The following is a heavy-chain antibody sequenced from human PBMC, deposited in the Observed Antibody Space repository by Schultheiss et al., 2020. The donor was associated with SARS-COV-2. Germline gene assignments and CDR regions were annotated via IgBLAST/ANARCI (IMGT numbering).Heavy chain of an antibody. CDR1: GGTFSSYA. D-gene: IGHD3-10*01. CDR3: ARGGRFGGP. J-gene: IGHJ5*02. CDR2: MNPNSGNT. Sequence: ASVKVSCKASGGTFSSYAISWVRQAPGQGLEWMGWMNPNSGNTGYAQKFQGRVTMTRNTSISTAYMELSSLRSEDTAVYYCARGGRFGGPWGQGTLVTVSS. V-gene: IGHV1-8*02.